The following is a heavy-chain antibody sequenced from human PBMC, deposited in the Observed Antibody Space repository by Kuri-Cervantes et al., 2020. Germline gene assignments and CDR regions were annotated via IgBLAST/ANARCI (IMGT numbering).Heavy chain of an antibody. CDR1: GFTFDDYA. V-gene: IGHV3-9*01. Sequence: SLKISCAASGFTFDDYAMHWVRQAPGKGLEWVSGISWNSGSIGYADSVKGRFTISRDNAKNSLYLQMNSLRAEDTAVYYCAKDLKCSSTSCYTGYYYYGMDVWGQGTTVTVSS. CDR3: AKDLKCSSTSCYTGYYYYGMDV. CDR2: ISWNSGSI. D-gene: IGHD2-2*02. J-gene: IGHJ6*02.